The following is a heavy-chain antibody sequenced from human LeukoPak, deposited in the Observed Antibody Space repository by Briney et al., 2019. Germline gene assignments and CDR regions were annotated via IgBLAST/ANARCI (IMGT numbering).Heavy chain of an antibody. CDR3: ARGRGTVDY. D-gene: IGHD3-10*01. V-gene: IGHV3-33*01. Sequence: GGSLRLTCAASGFTFSSYGMHWVRQAPGKGLEWVAVIWYDGSNKYYVDSVKGRFTISRDNSKNTLYLQMNSLRAEDTAVYYCARGRGTVDYWGQGTLVTVSS. CDR2: IWYDGSNK. CDR1: GFTFSSYG. J-gene: IGHJ4*02.